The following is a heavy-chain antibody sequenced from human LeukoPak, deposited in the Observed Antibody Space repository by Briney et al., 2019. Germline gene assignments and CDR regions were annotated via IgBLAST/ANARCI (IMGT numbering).Heavy chain of an antibody. D-gene: IGHD5-18*01. CDR2: IGTAGDT. V-gene: IGHV3-13*01. J-gene: IGHJ6*02. Sequence: GGSLRLSCAASGFTFSSYDMHWVRQGTGKGLEWVSAIGTAGDTYYPGSVKGRFTISRDNAKNSLYLQMNSLRAEDTAVYYCASSDTAMVRGYYYYGMDVWGQGTTVTVSS. CDR3: ASSDTAMVRGYYYYGMDV. CDR1: GFTFSSYD.